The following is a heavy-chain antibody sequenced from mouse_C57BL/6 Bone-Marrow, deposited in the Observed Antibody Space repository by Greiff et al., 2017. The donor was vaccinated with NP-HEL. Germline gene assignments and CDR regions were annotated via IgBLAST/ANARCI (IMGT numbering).Heavy chain of an antibody. Sequence: EVKLVESGGGLVKPGGSLKLSCAASGFTFSSYAMSWVRQTPEKRLEWVATISDGGSYTYYPDNVKGRFTISRDNAKNNLYLQMSHLKSEDTAMYYCAREGSNYGYAMDYWGQGTSVTVSS. V-gene: IGHV5-4*01. CDR1: GFTFSSYA. CDR2: ISDGGSYT. CDR3: AREGSNYGYAMDY. D-gene: IGHD2-5*01. J-gene: IGHJ4*01.